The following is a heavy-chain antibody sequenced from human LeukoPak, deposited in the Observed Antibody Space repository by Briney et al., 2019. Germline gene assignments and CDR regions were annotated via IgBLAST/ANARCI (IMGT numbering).Heavy chain of an antibody. CDR3: ARSLASPLTR. V-gene: IGHV4-34*01. D-gene: IGHD3-9*01. CDR2: INHSGST. J-gene: IGHJ4*02. CDR1: GGSFSGYY. Sequence: SKTLSLTCAVYGGSFSGYYWSWIRQPPGKGLEWIGEINHSGSTNYNPSLKSRATISVDTSKNQFSLKLSSVTAADTAVYYCARSLASPLTRWGQGTLVTVSS.